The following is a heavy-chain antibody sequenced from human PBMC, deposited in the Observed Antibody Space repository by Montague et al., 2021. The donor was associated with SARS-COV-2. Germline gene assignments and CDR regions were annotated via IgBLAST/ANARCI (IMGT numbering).Heavy chain of an antibody. V-gene: IGHV4-59*08. CDR3: SNFRRTQLLFGSLYYGMDV. D-gene: IGHD2-2*01. CDR1: GDSISNYS. J-gene: IGHJ6*02. CDR2: IYYSGST. Sequence: SETLPLTCSVSGDSISNYSWSWIRQSPGKGLEWIGYIYYSGSTNYNPSLTSRVTISVDTSKNQVSLKLTSVTAADTAVYYCSNFRRTQLLFGSLYYGMDVWGQGTTVTVSS.